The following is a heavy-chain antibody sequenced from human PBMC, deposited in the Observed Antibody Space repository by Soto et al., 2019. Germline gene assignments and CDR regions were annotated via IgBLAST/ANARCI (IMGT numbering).Heavy chain of an antibody. CDR2: MNPNSGNT. D-gene: IGHD3-22*01. V-gene: IGHV1-8*01. CDR1: GYTFTSYD. Sequence: QVQLVQSGAEVKKPGASVKVSCKASGYTFTSYDINWVRQATGQGREWMGWMNPNSGNTGYAQKFQDRVTMTRNTSISKAYMELSRMRYEDTDVSYCERENSGYYGYWGQGTLVTVSS. CDR3: ERENSGYYGY. J-gene: IGHJ4*02.